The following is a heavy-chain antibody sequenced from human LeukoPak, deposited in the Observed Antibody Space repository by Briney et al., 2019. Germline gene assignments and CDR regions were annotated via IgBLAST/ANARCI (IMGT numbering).Heavy chain of an antibody. Sequence: ASVKVSCKASGYTFTSYGISWVRQAPGQGLEWMGRINPNSGGTNYAQKFQGRVTMTRDTSISTAYMELSRLRSDDTAVYYSARENNWNYFSHLNWFDPWGQGTLVTVSS. CDR3: ARENNWNYFSHLNWFDP. CDR1: GYTFTSYG. D-gene: IGHD1-7*01. V-gene: IGHV1-2*06. CDR2: INPNSGGT. J-gene: IGHJ5*02.